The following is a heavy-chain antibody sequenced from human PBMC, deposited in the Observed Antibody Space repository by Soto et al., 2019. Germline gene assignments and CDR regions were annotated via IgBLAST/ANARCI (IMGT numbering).Heavy chain of an antibody. J-gene: IGHJ6*02. CDR3: ARDKAAAACSYYYGMDV. V-gene: IGHV1-69*01. D-gene: IGHD6-13*01. CDR1: GGTFSSYA. CDR2: IIPIFGTA. Sequence: QVQLVQSGAEVKKPGSSVTVSCKASGGTFSSYAISWVRQAPGQGLEWMGGIIPIFGTANYAQKFQGRVTTTADESTSTAYMELSSLRSEDTAVYYCARDKAAAACSYYYGMDVWGQGTTVTVSS.